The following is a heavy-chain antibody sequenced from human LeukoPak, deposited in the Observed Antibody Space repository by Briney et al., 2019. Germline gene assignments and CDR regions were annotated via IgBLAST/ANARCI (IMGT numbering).Heavy chain of an antibody. D-gene: IGHD4-17*01. Sequence: GGSLRLSCAASGFTFGDYAMHWVRQAPGKGLEWLSLISGDGASTDYAESLKGRVAISRDNGKNSLSLQMNSLRAEDTALYYCAKYVDDFGDYVRDHGAQGTLVTVPT. J-gene: IGHJ4*02. CDR1: GFTFGDYA. CDR3: AKYVDDFGDYVRDH. CDR2: ISGDGAST. V-gene: IGHV3-43*02.